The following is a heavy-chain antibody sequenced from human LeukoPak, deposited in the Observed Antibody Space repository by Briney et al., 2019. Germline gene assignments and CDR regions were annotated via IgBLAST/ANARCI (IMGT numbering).Heavy chain of an antibody. J-gene: IGHJ2*01. D-gene: IGHD4-17*01. CDR1: GGSISSGGYY. CDR2: IYYSGST. V-gene: IGHV4-31*03. Sequence: SETLSLTCTVSGGSISSGGYYWSWIRQHPGKGLEWIGYIYYSGSTYYNPSLKSRVTISVDTSKNQFSLKLSSVTAAGTAVYYCARDGPDCGDSSYFDLWGRGTLVTVSS. CDR3: ARDGPDCGDSSYFDL.